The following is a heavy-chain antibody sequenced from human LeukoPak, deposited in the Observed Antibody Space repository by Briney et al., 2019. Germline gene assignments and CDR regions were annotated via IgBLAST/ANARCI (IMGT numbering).Heavy chain of an antibody. J-gene: IGHJ4*02. V-gene: IGHV5-51*01. Sequence: GESLKISCKASGYSFTTNWIGWVRQMPGQGLEWMGIIFPGDSDTRYSPSFQGQVTISADKSISTAYLQWRSLKASDTAIYYCAKSSYRGAIAAAGVYYWGQGTLVTVSS. CDR3: AKSSYRGAIAAAGVYY. CDR2: IFPGDSDT. CDR1: GYSFTTNW. D-gene: IGHD6-13*01.